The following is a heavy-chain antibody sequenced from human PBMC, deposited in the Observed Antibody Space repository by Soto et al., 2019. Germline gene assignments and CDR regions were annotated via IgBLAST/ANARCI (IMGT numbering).Heavy chain of an antibody. CDR2: INPNSGGT. V-gene: IGHV1-2*04. CDR1: GYTFTGYY. CDR3: ARSIAARGINWFDP. D-gene: IGHD6-6*01. Sequence: ASVKVSCKASGYTFTGYYMHWVRQAPGQGLEWMGWINPNSGGTNYAQKFQGWVTMTRDTSISTAYMELSRLRSDDTAVYYCARSIAARGINWFDPWGQGTLVTVSS. J-gene: IGHJ5*02.